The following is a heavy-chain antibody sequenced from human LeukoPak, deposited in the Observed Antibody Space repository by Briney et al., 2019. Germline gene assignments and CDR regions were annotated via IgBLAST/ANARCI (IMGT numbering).Heavy chain of an antibody. CDR1: GYTFTGYY. D-gene: IGHD2-2*01. Sequence: ASVKVSCKASGYTFTGYYMHWVRQAPGQGLEWMGWINPNSGGTNYAQKFQGRVTMTRDTSISTAYMELSRPRSDDTAVYYCARDITALYCSSTSCYADMPPDYWGQGTLVTVSS. V-gene: IGHV1-2*02. J-gene: IGHJ4*02. CDR2: INPNSGGT. CDR3: ARDITALYCSSTSCYADMPPDY.